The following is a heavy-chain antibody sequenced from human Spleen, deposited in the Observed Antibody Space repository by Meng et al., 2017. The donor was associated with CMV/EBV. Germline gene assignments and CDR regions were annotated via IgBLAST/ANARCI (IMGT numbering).Heavy chain of an antibody. CDR1: RFAFGDYA. CDR2: IWYDGSNI. Sequence: GESLKISCAAFRFAFGDYAMSWVRQAPGKGLQWVAVIWYDGSNIYYTDSVKDRFTISRDNSKNTLYLQMNSLRAEDTALYYCTKAQAAAGYNLFDPWGQGTLVTVSS. CDR3: TKAQAAAGYNLFDP. V-gene: IGHV3-33*06. J-gene: IGHJ5*02. D-gene: IGHD6-13*01.